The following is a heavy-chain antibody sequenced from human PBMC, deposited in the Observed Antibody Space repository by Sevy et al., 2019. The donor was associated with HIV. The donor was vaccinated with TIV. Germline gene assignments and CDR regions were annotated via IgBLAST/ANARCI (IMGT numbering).Heavy chain of an antibody. CDR3: ARLGRRGYYFDY. Sequence: SETLSLTCTVSGGSLSSGTYYWGWIRQPPGKGLEWIGSIYYSGSTSYNPSLENRVTISVDTSKNQFSLKVTSMTAADTAVFYCARLGRRGYYFDYWGQGTLVTVSS. CDR1: GGSLSSGTYY. D-gene: IGHD3-10*01. CDR2: IYYSGST. J-gene: IGHJ4*02. V-gene: IGHV4-39*01.